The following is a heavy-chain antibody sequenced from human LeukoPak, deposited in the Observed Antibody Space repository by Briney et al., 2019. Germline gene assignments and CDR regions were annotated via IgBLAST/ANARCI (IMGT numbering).Heavy chain of an antibody. Sequence: GGSLRLSCAASGFTFDNYAMNWVRQVPGKGLEWISLISWNSGTIGYADSVKGRFTISRDNAKNSLYLQMNSLRAEDTALYYCAKDSTTIVGATTNAFDIWGQGTMVTVSS. J-gene: IGHJ3*02. CDR2: ISWNSGTI. V-gene: IGHV3-9*01. D-gene: IGHD1-26*01. CDR3: AKDSTTIVGATTNAFDI. CDR1: GFTFDNYA.